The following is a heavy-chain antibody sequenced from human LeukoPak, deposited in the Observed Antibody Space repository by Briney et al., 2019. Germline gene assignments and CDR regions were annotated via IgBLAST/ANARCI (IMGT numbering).Heavy chain of an antibody. D-gene: IGHD2-2*01. Sequence: GGSLRLSCAASGFTFSSHAMSWVRQAPGKGLEWVSAISGSGGSTYYADSVKGRFTISRDNSKNTLYLQMNSLRAEDTAVYYCAKAPRYCSSTSCLPIDYWGQGTLVTVSS. J-gene: IGHJ4*02. CDR3: AKAPRYCSSTSCLPIDY. CDR2: ISGSGGST. V-gene: IGHV3-23*01. CDR1: GFTFSSHA.